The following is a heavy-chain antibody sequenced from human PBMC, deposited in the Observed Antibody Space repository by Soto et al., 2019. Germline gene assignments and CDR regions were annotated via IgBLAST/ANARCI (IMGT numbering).Heavy chain of an antibody. CDR2: IIPIFGTA. Sequence: QVQLVQSGAEVKKPGSSVKVSCKASGGTFSSYAISWVRQAPGQGLEWMGGIIPIFGTANYAQKFQGRVTMTADESTSTAYMELSSLRSEATAVYYCASRYSYGPLDYYYDGMDVWGQGTTVTVSS. CDR3: ASRYSYGPLDYYYDGMDV. J-gene: IGHJ6*02. CDR1: GGTFSSYA. D-gene: IGHD5-18*01. V-gene: IGHV1-69*12.